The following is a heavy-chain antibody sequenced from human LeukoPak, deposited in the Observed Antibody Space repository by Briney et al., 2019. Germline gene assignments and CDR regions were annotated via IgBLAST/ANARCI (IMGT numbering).Heavy chain of an antibody. CDR1: GYTFTSYY. CDR3: ARFRRSAQSY. J-gene: IGHJ4*02. Sequence: ASVKVSRKASGYTFTSYYMHWVRQAPGQGLEWMGIINPSGGSTSYAQKFQGRVTMTRDMSTSTVYMELNSLTAEDTAVYYCARFRRSAQSYWGQGILVTVSS. CDR2: INPSGGST. V-gene: IGHV1-46*01. D-gene: IGHD2-15*01.